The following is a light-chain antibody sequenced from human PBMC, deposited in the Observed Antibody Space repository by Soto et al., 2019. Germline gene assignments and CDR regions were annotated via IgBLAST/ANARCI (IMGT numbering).Light chain of an antibody. J-gene: IGKJ1*01. CDR2: DAS. V-gene: IGKV1-5*01. CDR1: QSVSFW. Sequence: DIQMTQSPSSLSASVGDRVAITCRASQSVSFWLAWYQQKPGKAPKLLIYDASTLESGVPSRFSGSRSGTEFTLTISSLQPDDFATYYCQQYNSYSWTFGQGTKVDIK. CDR3: QQYNSYSWT.